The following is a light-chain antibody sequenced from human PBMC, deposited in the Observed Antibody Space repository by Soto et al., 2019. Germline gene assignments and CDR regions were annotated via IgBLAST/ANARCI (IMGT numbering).Light chain of an antibody. CDR1: HSVSRTY. CDR2: GAS. V-gene: IGKV3-20*01. J-gene: IGKJ5*01. CDR3: QQFDDSVT. Sequence: EIVLTQSPGPLSLSPGERATLSCRASHSVSRTYLAWYQQKPGQAPRLLIFGASDRATGTPDRFSGSGSGTEFTLTIRRLEPEDSAVYYCQQFDDSVTCGQGTRLEIK.